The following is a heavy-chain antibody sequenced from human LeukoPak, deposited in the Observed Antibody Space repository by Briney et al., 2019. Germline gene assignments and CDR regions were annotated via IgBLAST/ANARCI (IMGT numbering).Heavy chain of an antibody. J-gene: IGHJ4*02. CDR2: INPNSGGT. D-gene: IGHD2-15*01. CDR3: AREGRVVVVAAGFDY. CDR1: GYIFINFF. V-gene: IGHV1-2*06. Sequence: ASVKVSCTASGYIFINFFSSYGITWVRQAPGQGLEWMGRINPNSGGTNYAQKFQGRVTMTRDTSISTAYMELSRLRSDDTAVYYCAREGRVVVVAAGFDYWGQGTLVTVSS.